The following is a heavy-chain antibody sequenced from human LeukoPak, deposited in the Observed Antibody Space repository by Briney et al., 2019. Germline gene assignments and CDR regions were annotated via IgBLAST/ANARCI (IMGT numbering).Heavy chain of an antibody. Sequence: SETLSLSCSVSGGPISIHHGSWIRQPPGRGLEGIGHIYYSGSTNYNPSLKSRVTISVDTSKNQFSLKLSSVTAADTAVYYCAGVDSYDSRPSGMDVWGQGTTVTVSS. D-gene: IGHD3-22*01. J-gene: IGHJ6*02. CDR2: IYYSGST. V-gene: IGHV4-59*08. CDR1: GGPISIHH. CDR3: AGVDSYDSRPSGMDV.